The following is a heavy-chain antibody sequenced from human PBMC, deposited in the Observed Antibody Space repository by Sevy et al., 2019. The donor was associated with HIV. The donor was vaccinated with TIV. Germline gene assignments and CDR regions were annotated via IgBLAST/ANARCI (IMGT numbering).Heavy chain of an antibody. CDR3: AMSLCYYDSGTYYAGDY. D-gene: IGHD3-22*01. V-gene: IGHV3-11*01. CDR1: GFIFSDYY. Sequence: GGSLRLSCAASGFIFSDYYMSWIRQAPGKGLEWVSYISGSGETIYYGYSVKGRFTMSRDNPKNSLYLQMNSLRAEDPAVYYWAMSLCYYDSGTYYAGDYWGQGTLVTVSS. J-gene: IGHJ4*02. CDR2: ISGSGETI.